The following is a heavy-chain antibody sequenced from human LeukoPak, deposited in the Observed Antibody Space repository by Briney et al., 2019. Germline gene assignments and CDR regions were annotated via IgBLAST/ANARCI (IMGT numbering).Heavy chain of an antibody. J-gene: IGHJ4*02. D-gene: IGHD6-13*01. Sequence: ASVKVSCKASGYTFTGYYMHLVRQAPGQGLEWMGWINPNSGGTNYAQKFQGRVTMTRDTSISTAYMELSRLRSDDTAVYYCARVLQQLVRPSYFDYWVQGTLVTVSS. CDR3: ARVLQQLVRPSYFDY. CDR1: GYTFTGYY. V-gene: IGHV1-2*02. CDR2: INPNSGGT.